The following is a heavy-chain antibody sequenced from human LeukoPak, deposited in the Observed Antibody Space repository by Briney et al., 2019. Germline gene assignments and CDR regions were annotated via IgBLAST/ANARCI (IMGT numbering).Heavy chain of an antibody. Sequence: GGSLRLSCAASGFTFSSYSMNWVRQAPGKGLEWVSSISSSSYIYYADLVKGRFTISRDNAKNSLYLQMNSLRAEDTAVYYCAREYYDILTGPLVPLDYWGQGTLVTVSS. CDR2: ISSSSYI. J-gene: IGHJ4*02. V-gene: IGHV3-21*01. CDR1: GFTFSSYS. D-gene: IGHD3-9*01. CDR3: AREYYDILTGPLVPLDY.